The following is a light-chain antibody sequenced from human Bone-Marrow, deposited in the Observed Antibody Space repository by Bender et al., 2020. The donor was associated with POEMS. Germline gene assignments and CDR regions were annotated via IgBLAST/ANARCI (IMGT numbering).Light chain of an antibody. CDR1: SSNIGNHG. J-gene: IGLJ1*01. Sequence: QSVVTQPPSLSEAPRQRVTISCSGSSSNIGNHGVNWYQQLPGEAPKLLIYYDDLLTPGVSDRFSASKSGTSAALAISGLRSEGGADYCCVGWDGILSSYVFGTGTLVTVL. CDR2: YDD. V-gene: IGLV1-36*01. CDR3: VGWDGILSSYV.